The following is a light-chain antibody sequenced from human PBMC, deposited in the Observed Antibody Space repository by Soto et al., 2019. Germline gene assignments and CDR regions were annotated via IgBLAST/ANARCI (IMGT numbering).Light chain of an antibody. J-gene: IGKJ4*01. CDR3: QQANSFPLT. CDR1: QGISHW. Sequence: DIQMTQSPSSVSASVGDRASITCRASQGISHWLAWYQQKPGRAPKLLIYTGSSLQSGVTSRFSGTGSGTDFPLIISSLQPEDFATYYCQQANSFPLTFGGGTKVEIK. V-gene: IGKV1-12*01. CDR2: TGS.